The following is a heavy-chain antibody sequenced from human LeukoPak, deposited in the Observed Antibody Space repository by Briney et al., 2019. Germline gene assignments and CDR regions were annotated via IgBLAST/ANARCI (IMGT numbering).Heavy chain of an antibody. CDR2: LNWNGNTT. J-gene: IGHJ6*03. V-gene: IGHV3-20*04. CDR1: GFNLHEFG. Sequence: PGESLRLSCPASGFNLHEFGMSWVSPAHGEGLEWVCCLNWNGNTTSYADSVKGRFTISRDNAKGSLYLQMSNLRVEDTALYYCAGTLGTYYYYYYMDVWGKGTTVTVSS. CDR3: AGTLGTYYYYYYMDV.